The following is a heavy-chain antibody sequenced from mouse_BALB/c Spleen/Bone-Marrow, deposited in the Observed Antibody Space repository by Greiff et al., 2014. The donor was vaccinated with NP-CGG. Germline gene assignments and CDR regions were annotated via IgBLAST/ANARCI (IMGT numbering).Heavy chain of an antibody. CDR3: ARQYGNFGVMDY. D-gene: IGHD2-1*01. CDR1: GFTFSKYG. J-gene: IGHJ4*01. V-gene: IGHV5-6*01. CDR2: ISSGGSYT. Sequence: EVQLVESGGDLVKPGGSLKLSCAASGFTFSKYGMSWVRQTPDKRLEWVANISSGGSYTYYPDSVKGRFTIPRDNAKNTLYLQMSSLKSEDTAMYYCARQYGNFGVMDYWGQGTLVTVSS.